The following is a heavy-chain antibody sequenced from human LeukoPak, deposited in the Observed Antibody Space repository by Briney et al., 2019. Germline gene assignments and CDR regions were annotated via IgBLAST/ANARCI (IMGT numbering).Heavy chain of an antibody. Sequence: SETLSLTCVVSDYSITSGDYRAWIRQPPGKVLGWIGSIYNSVSTSYNPSLKSRVTMSLDPSKNQFSLNLRSVTAADTAVYYCARNMSTEGWFDSWGRGTLVTVSS. CDR2: IYNSVST. V-gene: IGHV4-38-2*01. D-gene: IGHD5/OR15-5a*01. CDR1: DYSITSGDY. J-gene: IGHJ5*01. CDR3: ARNMSTEGWFDS.